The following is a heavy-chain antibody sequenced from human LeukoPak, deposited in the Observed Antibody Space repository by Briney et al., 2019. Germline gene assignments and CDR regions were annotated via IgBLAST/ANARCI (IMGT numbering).Heavy chain of an antibody. D-gene: IGHD3-22*01. Sequence: PSETLALTCAVYGGSFSGYYWSWIRQPPGKGLEWIGEINHSGSTNYNPSLKSRVTISVDTSKNQFSQKPGSVTAADTAVYYCARGPHTGVNYYDSSGYYYWGQGTLVTVSS. CDR3: ARGPHTGVNYYDSSGYYY. CDR1: GGSFSGYY. CDR2: INHSGST. V-gene: IGHV4-34*01. J-gene: IGHJ4*02.